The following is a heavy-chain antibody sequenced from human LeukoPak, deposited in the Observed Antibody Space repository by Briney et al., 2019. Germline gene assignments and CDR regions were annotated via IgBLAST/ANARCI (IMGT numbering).Heavy chain of an antibody. Sequence: GASVKVSCKASGYTFTSYDINWVRQATGQGLEWMGWMNPNSGNTGYAQKFQGRVTMTRNTSISTAYMELSSLRSEDTAVYYCARDPNLRFLEWLPLYGMDVWGQGTTVTVSS. D-gene: IGHD3-3*01. CDR2: MNPNSGNT. CDR3: ARDPNLRFLEWLPLYGMDV. J-gene: IGHJ6*02. CDR1: GYTFTSYD. V-gene: IGHV1-8*01.